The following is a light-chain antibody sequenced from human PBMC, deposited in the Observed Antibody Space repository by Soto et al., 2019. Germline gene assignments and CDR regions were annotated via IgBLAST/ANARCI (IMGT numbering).Light chain of an antibody. V-gene: IGKV4-1*01. CDR1: QSVLNSSNNKNY. Sequence: DIVMTQSPDSLAVSLGERATINCKSSQSVLNSSNNKNYLAWYQQKPGQPPKLLIYWASTRESGVPDRLSGSGSGTDFTLNISSLQAEDVAVYYCQQYYSTPWTFGQGTKVEIK. CDR2: WAS. CDR3: QQYYSTPWT. J-gene: IGKJ1*01.